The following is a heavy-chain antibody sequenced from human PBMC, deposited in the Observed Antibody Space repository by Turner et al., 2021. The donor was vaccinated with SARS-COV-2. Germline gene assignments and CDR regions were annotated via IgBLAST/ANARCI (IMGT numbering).Heavy chain of an antibody. CDR3: ARYDYRLRQGFDV. CDR2: MNAGRGAT. V-gene: IGHV1-8*01. J-gene: IGHJ3*01. Sequence: QVQLVQSGAEVKNPGASVKVYCKASGYPFTSYDINWVRQATGQVPEWVGYMNAGRGATGHARRFQGRVTLTRDTSINTAYMELSGLSFEDTAIYYCARYDYRLRQGFDVWGQGTKVIVSS. CDR1: GYPFTSYD. D-gene: IGHD1-1*01.